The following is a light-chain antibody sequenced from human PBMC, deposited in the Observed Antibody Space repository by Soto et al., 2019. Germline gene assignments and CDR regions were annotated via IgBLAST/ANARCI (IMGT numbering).Light chain of an antibody. Sequence: QSALTQPASVSGSPGQSINISCTGTRSDVGSYNLVSWYQQHTGKAPKLMIYEGSKRPSGVSNCFSGSKSGKTASLTISGLQTEDEADYYCFSYAGSSTLVFGGGTKVTVL. CDR1: RSDVGSYNL. CDR2: EGS. V-gene: IGLV2-23*01. J-gene: IGLJ2*01. CDR3: FSYAGSSTLV.